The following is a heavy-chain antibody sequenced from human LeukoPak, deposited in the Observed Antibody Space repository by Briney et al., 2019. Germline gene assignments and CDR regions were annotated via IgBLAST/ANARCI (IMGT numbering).Heavy chain of an antibody. J-gene: IGHJ4*02. Sequence: GGSLRLSCAASGFTVSSNYMSWVRPAPGKGLEWVSVIYSGGSTYYADSVKGRFTISRDNSKNTLYLQMNSLRAEDTAVYYCARGPPYGGSSWNYYFDYWGQGTLVTVSS. CDR1: GFTVSSNY. V-gene: IGHV3-53*01. D-gene: IGHD6-13*01. CDR2: IYSGGST. CDR3: ARGPPYGGSSWNYYFDY.